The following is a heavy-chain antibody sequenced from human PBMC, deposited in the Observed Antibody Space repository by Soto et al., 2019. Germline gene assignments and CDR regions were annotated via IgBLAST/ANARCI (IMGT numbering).Heavy chain of an antibody. CDR2: ISCSGGST. CDR3: ANGVATIYYYGMDV. J-gene: IGHJ6*02. Sequence: EVQLLESGGGLVQPGGSLRLSCAASGFTFSSYAMSWVRQAPGKGLEWVSAISCSGGSTYYADSVRGRFTISRDNSKNPLYLQMNRLRAEDTAVYYWANGVATIYYYGMDVWGQGTTVTVSS. CDR1: GFTFSSYA. V-gene: IGHV3-23*01. D-gene: IGHD5-12*01.